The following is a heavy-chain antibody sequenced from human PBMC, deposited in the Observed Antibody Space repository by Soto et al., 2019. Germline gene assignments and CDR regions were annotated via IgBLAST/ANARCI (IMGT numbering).Heavy chain of an antibody. CDR1: GFTFSSYA. J-gene: IGHJ6*02. CDR3: ARGGCSSTSCYATYYYYGMDV. V-gene: IGHV3-23*01. CDR2: ISGSGGST. D-gene: IGHD2-2*01. Sequence: EVQLLESGGGLVQPGGSLRLSCAASGFTFSSYAMSWVRQAPGKGLEWVSAISGSGGSTYYADSVKGRFTISRDNAKNSLYLQMNSLRAEDTAVYYCARGGCSSTSCYATYYYYGMDVWGQGTTVTVSS.